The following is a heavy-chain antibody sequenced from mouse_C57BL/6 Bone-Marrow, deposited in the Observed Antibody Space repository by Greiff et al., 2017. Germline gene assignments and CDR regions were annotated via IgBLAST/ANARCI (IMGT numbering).Heavy chain of an antibody. CDR3: ARHGGYYGNGYFDV. V-gene: IGHV5-6*02. CDR2: ISSGGSYT. Sequence: EVKLVESGGDLVKPGGSLKLSCAASGFTFSSYGMSWVRQTPDKRLEWVATISSGGSYTYYPDSVKGRFTISRDNAKNTLYLQMSSLTSEDTAMYYCARHGGYYGNGYFDVWGTGTTVTVSS. D-gene: IGHD2-1*01. CDR1: GFTFSSYG. J-gene: IGHJ1*03.